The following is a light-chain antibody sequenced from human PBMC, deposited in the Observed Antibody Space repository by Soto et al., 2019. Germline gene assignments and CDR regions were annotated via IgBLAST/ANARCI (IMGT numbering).Light chain of an antibody. J-gene: IGKJ3*01. CDR1: QIIGSW. V-gene: IGKV1-12*02. Sequence: DIQMTQSPSSVSASIGDRVTITSRASQIIGSWLAWYQQKPGIAPTLLIYAASSLQSGVPSRFSGSGSGSDFTLTITSLQAEDSAPYYCQQANRFTFSFGPGTKVDIK. CDR2: AAS. CDR3: QQANRFTFS.